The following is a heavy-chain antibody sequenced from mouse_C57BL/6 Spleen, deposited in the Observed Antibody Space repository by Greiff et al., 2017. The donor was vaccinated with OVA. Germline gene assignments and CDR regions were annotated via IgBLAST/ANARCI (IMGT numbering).Heavy chain of an antibody. Sequence: EVQLVESGPELVKPGASVKIPCKASGYTFTDYNMDWVKQSHGKSLEWIGDINPNNGGTIYNQKFKGKATLTVDKSSSTAYMELRSLTSEDTAVYYCARGGLRHYYFDYWGQGTTLTVSS. V-gene: IGHV1-18*01. CDR1: GYTFTDYN. CDR2: INPNNGGT. J-gene: IGHJ2*01. D-gene: IGHD2-4*01. CDR3: ARGGLRHYYFDY.